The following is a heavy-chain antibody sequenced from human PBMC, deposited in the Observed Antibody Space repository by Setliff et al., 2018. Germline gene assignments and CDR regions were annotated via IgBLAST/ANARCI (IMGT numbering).Heavy chain of an antibody. D-gene: IGHD5-12*01. Sequence: SETLSLTCTVSGASISSSRDYWGWIRQPPGKGLEWIGTMSHSGSTYYNPSLKNRVTISVDTSNNQFSLKLNYVTVADTAVYYCARHYGGGYKHFDYWGQGTLVTVSS. CDR3: ARHYGGGYKHFDY. J-gene: IGHJ4*02. V-gene: IGHV4-39*01. CDR1: GASISSSRDY. CDR2: MSHSGST.